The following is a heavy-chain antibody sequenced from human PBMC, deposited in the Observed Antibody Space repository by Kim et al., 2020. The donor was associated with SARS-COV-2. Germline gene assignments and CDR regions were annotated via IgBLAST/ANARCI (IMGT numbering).Heavy chain of an antibody. CDR3: ARVNIDNWFDP. Sequence: NEYAVSVLSRITINPDTSRNQFSLQLRSVTPEDTSVYYCARVNIDNWFDPWGQGTLVTVSS. J-gene: IGHJ5*02. V-gene: IGHV6-1*01. CDR2: N.